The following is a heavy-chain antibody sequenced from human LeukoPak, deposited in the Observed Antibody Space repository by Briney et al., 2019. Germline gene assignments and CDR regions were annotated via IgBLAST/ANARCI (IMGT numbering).Heavy chain of an antibody. CDR2: ISYDGSNK. J-gene: IGHJ4*02. D-gene: IGHD6-19*01. Sequence: GGSLRLSCAASGFTFSSYGMHWVRQAPGKGLEWVAVISYDGSNKYYADSVKGRFTISRDNSKNTLYLQMNSLRAEDTAVYYCAKDEKWLVQYFDYWGQGTLVTVSS. V-gene: IGHV3-30*18. CDR1: GFTFSSYG. CDR3: AKDEKWLVQYFDY.